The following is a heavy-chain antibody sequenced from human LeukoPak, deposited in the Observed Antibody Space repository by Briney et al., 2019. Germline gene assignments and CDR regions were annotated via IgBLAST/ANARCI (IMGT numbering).Heavy chain of an antibody. CDR3: ARRTYCSGGNCHLHQAFDI. D-gene: IGHD2-15*01. CDR2: ISSGGSTI. J-gene: IGHJ3*02. CDR1: RFTFRDFY. Sequence: GGSLRLSCAASRFTFRDFYMSWIRQAPGKGLEWVSYISSGGSTIYYADSVKGRFTISRDNAKNSLYLQMNSLRAEDTAVYYCARRTYCSGGNCHLHQAFDIWGQGTMVTVSS. V-gene: IGHV3-11*01.